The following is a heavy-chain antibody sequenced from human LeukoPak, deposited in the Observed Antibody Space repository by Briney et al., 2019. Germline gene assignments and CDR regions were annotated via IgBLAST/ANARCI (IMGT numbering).Heavy chain of an antibody. CDR2: INPDGTST. J-gene: IGHJ3*02. D-gene: IGHD2-2*01. CDR3: AKGRGVVLDAFNI. CDR1: GFTFSNYW. V-gene: IGHV3-74*01. Sequence: GGSLRLSCAASGFTFSNYWMHWVRQAPGKGLVWVSRINPDGTSTSYADSVKGRFTISRDNAKNTLYLQMNSLRAEDTAVYYCAKGRGVVLDAFNIWGQGTMVTVSS.